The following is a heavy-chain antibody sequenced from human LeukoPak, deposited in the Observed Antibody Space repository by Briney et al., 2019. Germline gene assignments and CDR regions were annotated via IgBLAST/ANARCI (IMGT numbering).Heavy chain of an antibody. J-gene: IGHJ6*03. CDR1: GGTFSSYA. Sequence: ASVKVSCKASGGTFSSYAISWVRQAPGQGLEWMGGIIPIFGTANYAQKFQGRVTITVDESTSTAYMELSSVRSEDTAVYYCARRKYQLRLDYYYYYMDVWGKGTTVTVSS. CDR2: IIPIFGTA. CDR3: ARRKYQLRLDYYYYYMDV. V-gene: IGHV1-69*13. D-gene: IGHD2-2*01.